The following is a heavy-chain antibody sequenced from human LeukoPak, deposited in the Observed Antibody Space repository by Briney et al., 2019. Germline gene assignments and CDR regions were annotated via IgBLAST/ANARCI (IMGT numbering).Heavy chain of an antibody. V-gene: IGHV4-4*08. CDR1: GGSISSYY. Sequence: SETLSLTCTVSGGSISSYYWSWIRQPPGKGLEWIGRIYTSGSTNYNPSLKSRVTISVDTSKNQFSLKLSSVTAADTAVYYCARVLAVADTYYFDYWGQGTLVTVSS. D-gene: IGHD6-19*01. CDR2: IYTSGST. J-gene: IGHJ4*02. CDR3: ARVLAVADTYYFDY.